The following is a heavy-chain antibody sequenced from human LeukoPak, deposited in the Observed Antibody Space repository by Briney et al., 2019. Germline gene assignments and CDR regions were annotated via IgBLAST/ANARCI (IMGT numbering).Heavy chain of an antibody. V-gene: IGHV5-51*01. D-gene: IGHD4/OR15-4a*01. J-gene: IGHJ4*02. CDR2: IYPGDSDT. CDR3: ARQKGSMVITPFDY. CDR1: GYTFSSYW. Sequence: GESLRISCKGSGYTFSSYWIGWVRQMPGKGLEWVGFIYPGDSDTRYSPSFQGQVTISADKSISTAYLQWSSLKTSDTAMYYCARQKGSMVITPFDYWGLGTLVTVSS.